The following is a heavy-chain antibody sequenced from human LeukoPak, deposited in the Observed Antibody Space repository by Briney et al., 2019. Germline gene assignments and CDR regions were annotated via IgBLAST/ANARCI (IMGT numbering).Heavy chain of an antibody. V-gene: IGHV3-23*01. D-gene: IGHD2-2*01. Sequence: GGSLRLSCSASGFIFSNYVMSWLRQSPGKGLDWVSTLSSSCCRTYHAHSVQGRLAISRDNSKNTLYLQINSLRAEDTAVYYCATDLVVVLPAAYDNWGQGALVTVSS. CDR1: GFIFSNYV. CDR3: ATDLVVVLPAAYDN. J-gene: IGHJ4*02. CDR2: LSSSCCRT.